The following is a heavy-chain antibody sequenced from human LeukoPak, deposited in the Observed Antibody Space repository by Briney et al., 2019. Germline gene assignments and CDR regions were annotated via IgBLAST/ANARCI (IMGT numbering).Heavy chain of an antibody. CDR3: ARDPLEGNWFDP. Sequence: ASVKVSCKASGYTFTSYYMHWVRQAPGQGLEWMGIINPSGGSTSYAQKFQGRVTMTRDMSTSTVYMELSRLRSDDTAVYYCARDPLEGNWFDPWGQGTLVTVSS. V-gene: IGHV1-46*01. CDR2: INPSGGST. D-gene: IGHD1-1*01. J-gene: IGHJ5*02. CDR1: GYTFTSYY.